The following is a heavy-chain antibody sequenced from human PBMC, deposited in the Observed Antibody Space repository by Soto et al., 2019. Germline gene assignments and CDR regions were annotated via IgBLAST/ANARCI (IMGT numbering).Heavy chain of an antibody. CDR2: IYYSGST. V-gene: IGHV4-30-4*01. J-gene: IGHJ4*02. CDR3: ARAGVYYDSSGYYDY. Sequence: QVQLQESGPGLVKPSQTLSLTCIVSGGSISSGDYYWSWIRQPPGKGLEWIGYIYYSGSTYYNPSLKSRDTISVDTSKYQFSLKLSSVTAADTAVYYCARAGVYYDSSGYYDYWGQGTLVTVSS. D-gene: IGHD3-22*01. CDR1: GGSISSGDYY.